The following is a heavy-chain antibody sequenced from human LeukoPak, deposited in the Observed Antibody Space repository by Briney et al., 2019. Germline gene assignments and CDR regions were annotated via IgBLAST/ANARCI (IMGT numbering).Heavy chain of an antibody. CDR2: IYYSGSA. J-gene: IGHJ5*02. CDR3: ARQSDQLLFTVDNWFDP. CDR1: GGSLSGYY. V-gene: IGHV4-39*01. Sequence: SETLSLTCAVYGGSLSGYYWSWIRQPPGKGLEWIGSIYYSGSAYYNPSLKSRVTISVDTSKNQFSLKLSSVTAADTAVYYCARQSDQLLFTVDNWFDPWGQGTLVTVSS. D-gene: IGHD2-2*01.